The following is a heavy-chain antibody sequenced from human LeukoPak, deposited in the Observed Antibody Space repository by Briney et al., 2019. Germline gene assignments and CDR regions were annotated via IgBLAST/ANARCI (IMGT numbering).Heavy chain of an antibody. V-gene: IGHV1-69*05. Sequence: GASVKVSCKASGGTFSSYAISWMRQAPGQGLEWMGGIIPIFGTANYAQKFQGRVTITTDESTSTAYMELSSLRSEDTAVYYCARSLAPYCSSTSCYGFYYYYYMDVWGKGTTVTVSS. CDR3: ARSLAPYCSSTSCYGFYYYYYMDV. CDR2: IIPIFGTA. J-gene: IGHJ6*03. D-gene: IGHD2-2*01. CDR1: GGTFSSYA.